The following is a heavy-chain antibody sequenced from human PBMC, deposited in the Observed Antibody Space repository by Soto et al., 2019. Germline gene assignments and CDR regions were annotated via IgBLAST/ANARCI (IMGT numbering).Heavy chain of an antibody. CDR2: ITSSSSYI. CDR3: ARKIAGYSSSFDY. V-gene: IGHV3-21*01. D-gene: IGHD6-13*01. CDR1: GFTFSSYS. Sequence: EVQLVASGGGLVKPGGYLRLSCSASGFTFSSYSMNWVRQATGKGLEWVSSITSSSSYIYYADSVKGRFTISGDNAKNSLYLQMNSLRAEDTAVYYCARKIAGYSSSFDYWSQGTLVTVSS. J-gene: IGHJ4*02.